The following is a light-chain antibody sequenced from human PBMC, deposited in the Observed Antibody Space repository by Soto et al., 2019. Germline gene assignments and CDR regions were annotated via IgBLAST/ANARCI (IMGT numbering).Light chain of an antibody. CDR3: QQHGSSPIT. V-gene: IGKV3-20*01. CDR2: GAS. CDR1: QSVSNNY. J-gene: IGKJ5*01. Sequence: EIVLTQSPGTVSLSPGERATLSCRASQSVSNNYLAWHQQKPGQTPRLLIYGASSRATGIPDRFSGSGSGTDFTLTISRLEPEDFAVYYCQQHGSSPITFGQGTRLEMK.